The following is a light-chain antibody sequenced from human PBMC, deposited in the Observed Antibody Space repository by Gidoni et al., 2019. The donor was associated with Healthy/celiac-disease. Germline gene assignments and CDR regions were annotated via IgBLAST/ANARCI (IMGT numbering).Light chain of an antibody. CDR3: QQSYSTRWT. Sequence: DIHMTQSPSSLSASVGDRVTITCRASQSISSYLNWYQQKPGKAPKLLIYAASSLQSGVPSRFSGSGSGTDFTLTISSLQPEDFATYYCQQSYSTRWTFGQXTKVEIK. CDR1: QSISSY. J-gene: IGKJ1*01. CDR2: AAS. V-gene: IGKV1-39*01.